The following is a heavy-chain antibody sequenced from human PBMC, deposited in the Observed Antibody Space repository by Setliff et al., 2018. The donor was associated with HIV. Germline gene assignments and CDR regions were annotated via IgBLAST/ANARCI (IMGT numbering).Heavy chain of an antibody. CDR3: ASRCGGDF. J-gene: IGHJ4*02. D-gene: IGHD2-21*01. CDR2: IYDSVSS. V-gene: IGHV4-31*03. CDR1: GASISSPNYY. Sequence: PSETLSLTCTVSGASISSPNYYWSWIRQHPGKGLEFIGCIYDSVSSYYNPSLKSRVVISLDTSKNQFSLRLSSVTAADTAVYYCASRCGGDFWGQGTLVTVSS.